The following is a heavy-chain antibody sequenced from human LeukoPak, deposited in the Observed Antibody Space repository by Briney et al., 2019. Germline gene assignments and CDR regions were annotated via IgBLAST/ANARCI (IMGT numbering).Heavy chain of an antibody. CDR1: GLTFSSTS. D-gene: IGHD3-16*01. Sequence: GGSLRLSCAASGLTFSSTSMSWVRQAPGKGLEWVANIKQDGSEKYYVDSVKGRFTISRDNAKNSLYLQMNSLRAEDAAVYYCARGPTLYDYVECGMDVWGQGTTVTVFS. CDR2: IKQDGSEK. CDR3: ARGPTLYDYVECGMDV. J-gene: IGHJ6*02. V-gene: IGHV3-7*04.